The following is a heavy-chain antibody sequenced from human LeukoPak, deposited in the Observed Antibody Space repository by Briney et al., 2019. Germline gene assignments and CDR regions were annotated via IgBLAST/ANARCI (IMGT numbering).Heavy chain of an antibody. D-gene: IGHD6-19*01. J-gene: IGHJ4*02. CDR3: ARGPNSVAGYFDY. Sequence: SETLSLTCTVSGGSISSYYWSWIRQPPGKGLEWIGYIYYSGSTTYNPSLKSRVTISVDTSKNQFSLKLSSVTAADTAVYYCARGPNSVAGYFDYWGQGTPVTVSS. CDR1: GGSISSYY. CDR2: IYYSGST. V-gene: IGHV4-59*01.